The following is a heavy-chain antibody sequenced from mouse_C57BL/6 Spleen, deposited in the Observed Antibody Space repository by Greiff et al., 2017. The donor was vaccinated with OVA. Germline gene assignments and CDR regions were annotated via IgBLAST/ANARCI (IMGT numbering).Heavy chain of an antibody. CDR2: IDPSDSYT. Sequence: VQLQQSGAELVKPGASVKLSCKASGYTFTSYWMQWVKQRPGQGLEWIGEIDPSDSYTNYNQKFKGKATLTVDTSSSTAYMQLSSLTSEDSAVYYCARAFYGRGGGFAYWGQGTLVTVSA. V-gene: IGHV1-50*01. CDR1: GYTFTSYW. J-gene: IGHJ3*01. CDR3: ARAFYGRGGGFAY. D-gene: IGHD1-1*01.